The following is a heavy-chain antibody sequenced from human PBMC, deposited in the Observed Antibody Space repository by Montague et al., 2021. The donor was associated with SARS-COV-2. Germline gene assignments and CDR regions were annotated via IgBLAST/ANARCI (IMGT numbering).Heavy chain of an antibody. Sequence: SETLSLTCTVSGDSISNYYWSWIRQPPGKGLEWIAYIYFSGSTNYNPSLESRVSISVITSRNQLSLRLRSVTAADTAVYYCARHSGCYGNSGYYDYWGQGTLVTVSS. V-gene: IGHV4-59*08. CDR1: GDSISNYY. CDR3: ARHSGCYGNSGYYDY. J-gene: IGHJ4*01. CDR2: IYFSGST. D-gene: IGHD3-22*01.